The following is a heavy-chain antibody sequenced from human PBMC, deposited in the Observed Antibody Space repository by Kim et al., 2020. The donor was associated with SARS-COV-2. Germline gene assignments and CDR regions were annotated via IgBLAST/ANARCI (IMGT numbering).Heavy chain of an antibody. D-gene: IGHD1-26*01. CDR3: ARGGLVGATYYYGMDV. V-gene: IGHV1-46*01. J-gene: IGHJ6*02. CDR1: GYTFTTYY. Sequence: ASVKVSCKASGYTFTTYYIHWVRRAPGRGLEWMAITNPSGGGTTYAQKFQGRVTMTRDTSTNTVYMEMSSLRTEDTAVYYCARGGLVGATYYYGMDVWGQETTVPVSS. CDR2: TNPSGGGT.